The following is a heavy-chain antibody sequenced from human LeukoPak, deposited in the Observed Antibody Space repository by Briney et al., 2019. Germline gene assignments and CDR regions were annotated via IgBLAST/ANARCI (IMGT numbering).Heavy chain of an antibody. J-gene: IGHJ3*02. CDR1: AYSFANYW. D-gene: IGHD3-22*01. Sequence: GESLKISCKGFAYSFANYWIGWVRQKPGKGLEWMGIIYPGDSDTRYSPSFEGQITISADKSINTAYLQWSSLKASDTAMYYCARQPIGGYYDSTGYPTDAFGIWGQGTMVTVSS. CDR3: ARQPIGGYYDSTGYPTDAFGI. V-gene: IGHV5-51*01. CDR2: IYPGDSDT.